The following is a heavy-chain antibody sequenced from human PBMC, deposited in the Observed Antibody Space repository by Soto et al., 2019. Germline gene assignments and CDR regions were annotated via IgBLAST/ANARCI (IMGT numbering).Heavy chain of an antibody. CDR1: GYSISSGYY. J-gene: IGHJ4*02. Sequence: PSETLSLTCAVSGYSISSGYYWGWIRQPPGKGLEWIGSIYHSGSTYYNPSLKSRVTISVDTSKNQFSLKLSSVTAADTAVYYCARDLGYPDYWGQGTLVTVLL. CDR2: IYHSGST. V-gene: IGHV4-38-2*02. D-gene: IGHD2-15*01. CDR3: ARDLGYPDY.